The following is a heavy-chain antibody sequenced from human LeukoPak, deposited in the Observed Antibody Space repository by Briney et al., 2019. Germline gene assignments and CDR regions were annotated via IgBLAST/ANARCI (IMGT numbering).Heavy chain of an antibody. CDR3: ARPHSTSSSWYDAFDI. CDR1: GYTFTGYY. J-gene: IGHJ3*02. CDR2: INPNSGGT. Sequence: GASVKVSCKASGYTFTGYYMHWVRQAPGQGLEWMGWINPNSGGTNYAQKFQGRVTMTRDTSISTAYMELSRLRPDDTAVYYCARPHSTSSSWYDAFDIWGQGTMVTVSS. D-gene: IGHD6-13*01. V-gene: IGHV1-2*02.